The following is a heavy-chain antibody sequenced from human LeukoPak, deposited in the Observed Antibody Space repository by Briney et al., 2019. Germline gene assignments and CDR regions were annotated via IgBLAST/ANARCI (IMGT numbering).Heavy chain of an antibody. CDR2: IIPSFGTA. Sequence: GASVKASCKASGGTFSNYAISWMRQAPGQGPEWMGGIIPSFGTANYAQKFEGRVNITADESTNIAYMELRSLRSEDAAVYYCAKGGYCSGGTCYIRGFDPWGQGTLVTVSS. D-gene: IGHD2-15*01. CDR1: GGTFSNYA. V-gene: IGHV1-69*13. J-gene: IGHJ5*02. CDR3: AKGGYCSGGTCYIRGFDP.